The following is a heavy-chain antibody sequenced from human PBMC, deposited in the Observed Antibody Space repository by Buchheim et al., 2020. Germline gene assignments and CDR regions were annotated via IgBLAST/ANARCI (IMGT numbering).Heavy chain of an antibody. D-gene: IGHD7-27*01. Sequence: EVQMVDSGGGLVQPGGSLRLSCAASGFNFGAYAMNWFRQAPGRGLEWPSHIRSGSTAMYYTDSVRGRFTISRDDAKNSLYTQIDSLRDDDTAVYFCATWAFYHGVDVWGQGT. V-gene: IGHV3-48*02. CDR3: ATWAFYHGVDV. CDR2: IRSGSTAM. J-gene: IGHJ6*02. CDR1: GFNFGAYA.